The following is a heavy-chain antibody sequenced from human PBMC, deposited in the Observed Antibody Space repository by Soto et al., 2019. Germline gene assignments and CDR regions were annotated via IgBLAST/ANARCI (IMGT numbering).Heavy chain of an antibody. CDR3: ARRGATTASSYGLDV. CDR2: IYPDDSDT. CDR1: GYSFTNYW. V-gene: IGHV5-51*01. D-gene: IGHD1-26*01. Sequence: EVQLVQSGAEVKKPGESLKISCKGSGYSFTNYWIGWVRQMPGKGLEWMGIIYPDDSDTRYSPSFHGQVTISADKSITPSYLQLSSLTASDTAIYYCARRGATTASSYGLDVWGQGTTVTVSS. J-gene: IGHJ6*02.